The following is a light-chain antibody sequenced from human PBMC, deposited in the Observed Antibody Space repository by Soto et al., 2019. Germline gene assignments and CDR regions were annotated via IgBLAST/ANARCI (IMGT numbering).Light chain of an antibody. Sequence: DIQMTQSPSTLAASAGDRVTITCRASQRITNWLAWYQQKPGNAPKLLIYQASHLQEGVPSRFSGSGFGTEFTLTISSLQPEDCAMYYCQQYNSHWSWAFGQGTKVDIK. J-gene: IGKJ1*01. CDR2: QAS. V-gene: IGKV1-5*03. CDR3: QQYNSHWSWA. CDR1: QRITNW.